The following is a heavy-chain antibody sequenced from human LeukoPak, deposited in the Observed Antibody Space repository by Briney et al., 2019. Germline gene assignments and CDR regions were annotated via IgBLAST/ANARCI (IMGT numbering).Heavy chain of an antibody. CDR3: AKGGDIVVVPGAIVDY. D-gene: IGHD2-2*01. V-gene: IGHV3-21*04. J-gene: IGHJ4*02. CDR1: GFTFSSYS. CDR2: ISSSSSYI. Sequence: PGGSLRLSCAASGFTFSSYSMNWVRQAPGKGLEWVSSISSSSSYIYYADSVKGRFTISRDNSKNTLYLQMNSLRAEDTAVYYCAKGGDIVVVPGAIVDYWGQGTLVTVSS.